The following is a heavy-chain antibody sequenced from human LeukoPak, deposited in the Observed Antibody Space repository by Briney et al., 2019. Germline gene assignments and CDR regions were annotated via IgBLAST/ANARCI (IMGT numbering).Heavy chain of an antibody. V-gene: IGHV1-2*02. CDR2: INPNSGGT. Sequence: ASVKVSCKASGYTFTGYYMHWVRQAPGQGLEWMGWINPNSGGTNYAQKFQGRVTMTRDTSISTAYMELSRLRSDDTAVYYCARDLRVAAARGFDAFDIWGQGTMVTVSS. CDR1: GYTFTGYY. D-gene: IGHD6-13*01. CDR3: ARDLRVAAARGFDAFDI. J-gene: IGHJ3*02.